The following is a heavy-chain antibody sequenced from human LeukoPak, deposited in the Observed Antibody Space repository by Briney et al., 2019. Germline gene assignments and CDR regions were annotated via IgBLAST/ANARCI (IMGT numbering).Heavy chain of an antibody. CDR1: GXSISSGGYY. V-gene: IGHV4-31*03. Sequence: PSETLSLPFPVSGXSISSGGYYWSWIRQHPEKGLERIGYIYYSGSTYYNPSLKNRVTISVDTSKNQISLKLSSVTAADTSVYYCARERAGYYDSSGYYTIDYWGQGTLVTVSS. J-gene: IGHJ4*02. CDR2: IYYSGST. CDR3: ARERAGYYDSSGYYTIDY. D-gene: IGHD3-22*01.